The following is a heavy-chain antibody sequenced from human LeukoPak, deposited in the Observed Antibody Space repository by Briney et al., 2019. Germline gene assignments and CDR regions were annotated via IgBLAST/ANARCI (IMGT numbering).Heavy chain of an antibody. J-gene: IGHJ4*02. D-gene: IGHD4/OR15-4a*01. CDR1: GFTFSDYY. CDR3: ARRAGAYSHPYDY. Sequence: PGGSLRLSCAASGFTFSDYYMSWIRQAPGKGLEWVSYISSSGSTIYYADSVKGRFTISRDNAKNSLYLQMNSPRAEDTAVYYCARRAGAYSHPYDYWGQGTLVTVSS. CDR2: ISSSGSTI. V-gene: IGHV3-11*01.